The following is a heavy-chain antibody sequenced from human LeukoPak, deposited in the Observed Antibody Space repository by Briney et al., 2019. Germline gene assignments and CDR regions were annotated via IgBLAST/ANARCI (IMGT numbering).Heavy chain of an antibody. Sequence: GGSLRLSCAASGFTFSSYAMSWVRQAPGKGLEWVSSISDSGGSSYYADSVKGRFTISRDNSKNTLYVQMNSLRAEDTAIYYCAKDRDLGHCSTASCYSDYWGQGTLVTVSS. J-gene: IGHJ4*02. CDR2: ISDSGGSS. CDR3: AKDRDLGHCSTASCYSDY. V-gene: IGHV3-23*01. CDR1: GFTFSSYA. D-gene: IGHD2-2*01.